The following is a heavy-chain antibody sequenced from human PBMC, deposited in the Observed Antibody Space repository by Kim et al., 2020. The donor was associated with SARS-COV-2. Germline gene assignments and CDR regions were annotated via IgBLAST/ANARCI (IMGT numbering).Heavy chain of an antibody. Sequence: QALKSRVTISVDKSKNQFYLKLSSVTAADTAVYYCARSITIFGVVITFDYWGQGTLVTVSS. V-gene: IGHV4-4*02. CDR3: ARSITIFGVVITFDY. D-gene: IGHD3-3*01. J-gene: IGHJ4*02.